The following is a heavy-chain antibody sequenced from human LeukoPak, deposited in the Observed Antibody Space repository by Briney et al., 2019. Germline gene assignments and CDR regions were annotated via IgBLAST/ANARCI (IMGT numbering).Heavy chain of an antibody. Sequence: SETPSLTCAVSGYSISSGYYWGWIRQPPGKGLEWIGSIYHSGSTYYNPSLKSRVTISVDTSKNQFSLKLSSVTAADTAVYYCARDKSKGGATYLAGLFDPWGQGTMVTVSS. D-gene: IGHD1-26*01. CDR3: ARDKSKGGATYLAGLFDP. J-gene: IGHJ5*02. CDR2: IYHSGST. CDR1: GYSISSGYY. V-gene: IGHV4-38-2*02.